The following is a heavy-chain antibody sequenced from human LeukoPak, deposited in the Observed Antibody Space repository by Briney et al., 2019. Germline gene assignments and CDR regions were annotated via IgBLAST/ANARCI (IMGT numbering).Heavy chain of an antibody. D-gene: IGHD2-15*01. J-gene: IGHJ4*02. Sequence: GRSLRLSCAASGFTFSSYAMHWVRQAPGKGLDWVAVISYDGSKKYYAHSVKGRFTISRDNSKNTLYLQMNSLTAEDTAVYYCARDVHLGYCSGGSCYWGYFDYWGQGTLVTVSS. CDR3: ARDVHLGYCSGGSCYWGYFDY. CDR2: ISYDGSKK. CDR1: GFTFSSYA. V-gene: IGHV3-30-3*01.